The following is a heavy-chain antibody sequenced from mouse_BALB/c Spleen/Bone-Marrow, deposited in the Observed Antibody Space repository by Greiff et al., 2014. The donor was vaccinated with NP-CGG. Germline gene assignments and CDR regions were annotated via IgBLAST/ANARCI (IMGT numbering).Heavy chain of an antibody. CDR3: ARKGPYYRYDPYAMDY. J-gene: IGHJ4*01. CDR2: INPYNGGT. V-gene: IGHV1-18*01. CDR1: GYSFTGYT. Sequence: EVQGVESGPELVKPGASMKISCKASGYSFTGYTMNWVKQSHGKNLEWIGLINPYNGGTSYNQKFKGKATLTVDKSSSTAYMELLSLTSEDSAVYYCARKGPYYRYDPYAMDYWGQGTSVTVSS. D-gene: IGHD2-14*01.